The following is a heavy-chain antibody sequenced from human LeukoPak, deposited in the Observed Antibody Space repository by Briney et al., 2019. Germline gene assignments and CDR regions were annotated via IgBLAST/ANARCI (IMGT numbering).Heavy chain of an antibody. CDR2: INPKSGGT. CDR1: GYTFIGYY. CDR3: ARDPEWGLDP. D-gene: IGHD1-26*01. V-gene: IGHV1-2*02. J-gene: IGHJ5*02. Sequence: ASVKVSCKASGYTFIGYYIHWVRQAPGQGLEWMGWINPKSGGTILAQKFQGRITMTRDTSISTAYMELTRLTSDDTALYYCARDPEWGLDPWGQGTLVTVSS.